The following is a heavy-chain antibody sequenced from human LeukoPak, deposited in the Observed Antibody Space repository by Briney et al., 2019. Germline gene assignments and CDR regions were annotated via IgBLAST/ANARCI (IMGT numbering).Heavy chain of an antibody. CDR3: ARESPRGGDYSIDY. CDR2: INPDTGGT. V-gene: IGHV1-2*02. CDR1: GYTFTGFF. Sequence: ASVKVSCKTSGYTFTGFFIHWVRQAPGQGLEWMGWINPDTGGTDYAQRFQGRVTMTTDTSISTVFMDLSSLNSDDTAVFYCARESPRGGDYSIDYWGQGTLVTVSS. D-gene: IGHD4-17*01. J-gene: IGHJ4*02.